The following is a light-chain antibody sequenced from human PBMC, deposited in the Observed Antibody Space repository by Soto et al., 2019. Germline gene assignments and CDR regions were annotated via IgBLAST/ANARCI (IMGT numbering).Light chain of an antibody. Sequence: QSVLTQPPSASGTPGQRVTSSCSGSSSSIGANRVSWYQQVPRTAPKLLIYGDDRRPSGVPDRFSGSKSGTSASLAISGLQSEDEADYYCASWDDSLDVFVFGTGTKVTVL. CDR1: SSSIGANR. V-gene: IGLV1-44*01. CDR2: GDD. J-gene: IGLJ1*01. CDR3: ASWDDSLDVFV.